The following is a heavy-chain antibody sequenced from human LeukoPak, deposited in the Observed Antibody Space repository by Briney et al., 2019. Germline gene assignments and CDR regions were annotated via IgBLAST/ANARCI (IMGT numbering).Heavy chain of an antibody. CDR1: GGSFSGYY. Sequence: PSETLSLTCAVYGGSFSGYYWSWIRQPPGKGLEWIGEINHSGSTNYNPSLKSRVTISVDTSKNQFSLKLSSVTAADTAVYYCARDTYYGSGSSTFDYWGQGTLVTVSS. D-gene: IGHD3-10*01. V-gene: IGHV4-34*01. CDR2: INHSGST. CDR3: ARDTYYGSGSSTFDY. J-gene: IGHJ4*02.